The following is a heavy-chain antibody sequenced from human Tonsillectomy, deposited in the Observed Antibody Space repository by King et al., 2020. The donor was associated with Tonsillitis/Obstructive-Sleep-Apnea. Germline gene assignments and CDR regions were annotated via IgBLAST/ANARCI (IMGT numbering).Heavy chain of an antibody. CDR1: GGSISSHY. J-gene: IGHJ3*02. CDR3: ARDMVLEAGGDAFDI. V-gene: IGHV4-59*11. D-gene: IGHD2-8*01. Sequence: VQLQESGPGLVKPSETLSLTCTVSGGSISSHYWSWIRQPPGKGLEWIGYIYHSGSTNYNPSLKSRVTISVDTSKNQFSLKLSSLTAADPAGYYCARDMVLEAGGDAFDIWGQGTMVTVSS. CDR2: IYHSGST.